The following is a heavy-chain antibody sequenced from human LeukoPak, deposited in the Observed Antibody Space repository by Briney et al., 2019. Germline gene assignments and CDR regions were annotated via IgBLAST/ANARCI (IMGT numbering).Heavy chain of an antibody. V-gene: IGHV2-70*11. CDR2: IDWDDDK. D-gene: IGHD3-22*01. CDR1: GFSLSTSGMC. Sequence: SGPTLVKPTQTLTLTCTFSGFSLSTSGMCVSWXXXXXXXXXXWLARIDWDDDKYYSTSLKTRLTISKDTSKNQVVLTMTNMDPVDTATYYCARTRGVVVIDYWGQGTLVTVSS. J-gene: IGHJ4*02. CDR3: ARTRGVVVIDY.